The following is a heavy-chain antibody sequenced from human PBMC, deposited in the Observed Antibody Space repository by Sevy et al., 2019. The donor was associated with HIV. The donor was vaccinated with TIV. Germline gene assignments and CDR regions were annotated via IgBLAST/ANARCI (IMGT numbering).Heavy chain of an antibody. Sequence: AGSLRLSCAASGFTFGTYVMNWVRQAPGKELEWVSGISGSGGSTYYADSVKGRITISRDNSKKTVYLQMNSLRAEDTAVYYCAKGPTYYYDSSGYYTPWPLYNWGQGTLVTVSS. CDR3: AKGPTYYYDSSGYYTPWPLYN. CDR2: ISGSGGST. V-gene: IGHV3-23*01. J-gene: IGHJ4*02. D-gene: IGHD3-22*01. CDR1: GFTFGTYV.